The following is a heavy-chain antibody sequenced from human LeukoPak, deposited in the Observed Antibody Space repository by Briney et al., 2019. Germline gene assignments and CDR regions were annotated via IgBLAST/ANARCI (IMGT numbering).Heavy chain of an antibody. CDR3: ARGVTGTTPFDY. CDR2: IYYTGST. J-gene: IGHJ4*02. Sequence: SETLSLTCTVSGGSITSYYWSWIGQPPGKGLEWIGYIYYTGSTNYNPSLKIPSTISVDTSKNQFSLKLSSVTAADTAVYYCARGVTGTTPFDYWGQGTLVTVSS. D-gene: IGHD1-7*01. CDR1: GGSITSYY. V-gene: IGHV4-59*08.